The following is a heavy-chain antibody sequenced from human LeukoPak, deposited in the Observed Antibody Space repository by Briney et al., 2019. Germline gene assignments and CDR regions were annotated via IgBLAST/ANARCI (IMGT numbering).Heavy chain of an antibody. CDR3: ARDRGTSGYIFDY. CDR1: GLTVSSNS. CDR2: IYSAGAT. Sequence: GGSLRLSCAASGLTVSSNSMRWVRQAPGKGLEWVSVIYSAGATYYADSVRGRFTISRGNSKNTVYLQMNSLRAEDTAFYYCARDRGTSGYIFDYWGRGTLVTVSS. J-gene: IGHJ4*02. D-gene: IGHD3-22*01. V-gene: IGHV3-53*01.